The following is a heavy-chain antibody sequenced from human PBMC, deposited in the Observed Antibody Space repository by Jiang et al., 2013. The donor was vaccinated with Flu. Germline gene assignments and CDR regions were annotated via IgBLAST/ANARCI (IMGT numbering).Heavy chain of an antibody. CDR3: ATEAYYYGSGLGGGMDV. Sequence: PEDGETIYAQKFQGRVTMTEDTSTDTAYMELSSLRSEDTAVYYCATEAYYYGSGLGGGMDVWGQGTTVTVSS. V-gene: IGHV1-24*01. CDR2: PEDGET. J-gene: IGHJ6*02. D-gene: IGHD3-10*01.